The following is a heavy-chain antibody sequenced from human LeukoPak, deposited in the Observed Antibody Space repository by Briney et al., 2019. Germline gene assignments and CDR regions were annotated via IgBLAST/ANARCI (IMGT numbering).Heavy chain of an antibody. V-gene: IGHV3-23*01. J-gene: IGHJ4*02. CDR2: ISGSDIST. Sequence: GGSLRLSCATFGFTLSNYAMSWVRQAPGKGLEWVSGISGSDISTYYADSVKGRCTISRDNSKYTLFLQMNSLRVDDTAVYYCTMRPYYSHPTYWSQGTLVTVSS. CDR3: TMRPYYSHPTY. CDR1: GFTLSNYA. D-gene: IGHD2-21*01.